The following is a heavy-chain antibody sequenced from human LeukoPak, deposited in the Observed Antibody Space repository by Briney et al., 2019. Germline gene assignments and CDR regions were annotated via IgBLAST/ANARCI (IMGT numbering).Heavy chain of an antibody. D-gene: IGHD6-19*01. CDR2: IFHSGST. CDR3: ASLGGTEGV. J-gene: IGHJ4*02. V-gene: IGHV4-38-2*02. CDR1: GYSISSGYY. Sequence: ASETLSLTCTVSGYSISSGYYWAWSRQPPGKGLEWIGSIFHSGSTYYNPSLRSRVTIIIDTSKNQFSLKLSSVTAADTAVYYCASLGGTEGVWGQGALVTVSS.